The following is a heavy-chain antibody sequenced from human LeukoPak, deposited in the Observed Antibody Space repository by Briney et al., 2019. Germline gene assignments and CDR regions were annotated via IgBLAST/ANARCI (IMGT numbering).Heavy chain of an antibody. CDR1: GGSISSYY. J-gene: IGHJ5*02. CDR3: ARDAAYYDSSGYYYADGGVDP. CDR2: IYYSGST. V-gene: IGHV4-59*01. Sequence: SETLSLTCTVSGGSISSYYWSWIRQPPGKGLEWIGYIYYSGSTNYNPSLKSRVTISVDTSKNQFSLKLSSVTAADTAVYYCARDAAYYDSSGYYYADGGVDPWGQGTLVTVSS. D-gene: IGHD3-22*01.